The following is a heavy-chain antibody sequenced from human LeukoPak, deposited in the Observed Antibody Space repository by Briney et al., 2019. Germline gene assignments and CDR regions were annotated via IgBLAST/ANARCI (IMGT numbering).Heavy chain of an antibody. Sequence: GGSLRLSCAASGFIFSSYAMSWVRQAPGKGLEWVSAISDSGGGSWFAGSVKGRFTISRDNSKNTLFLQMDSLRAEDTAVYYCARVKTYWYFDLWGRGTLVTVSS. CDR2: ISDSGGGS. CDR3: ARVKTYWYFDL. J-gene: IGHJ2*01. V-gene: IGHV3-23*01. CDR1: GFIFSSYA.